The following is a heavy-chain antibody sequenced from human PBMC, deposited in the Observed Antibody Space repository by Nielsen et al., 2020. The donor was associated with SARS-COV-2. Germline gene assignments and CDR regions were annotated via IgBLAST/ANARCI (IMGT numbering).Heavy chain of an antibody. Sequence: SGPTLVKPTQTLTLTCTFSGFSLSTSGMCVSWIRQPPGKALEWLARIDWDDDKYYSTSLKTRLTISKDTSKNQVVLTMTNMDPVDTATYYCARIRTAVAVGYYGMDVWGQGTTVTVSS. CDR1: GFSLSTSGMC. J-gene: IGHJ6*02. CDR2: IDWDDDK. D-gene: IGHD6-19*01. V-gene: IGHV2-70*11. CDR3: ARIRTAVAVGYYGMDV.